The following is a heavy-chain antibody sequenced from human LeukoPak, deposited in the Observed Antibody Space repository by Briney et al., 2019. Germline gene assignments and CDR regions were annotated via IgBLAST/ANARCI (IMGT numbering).Heavy chain of an antibody. CDR3: ARDPAGYCSGGSCYQYFDY. V-gene: IGHV3-23*01. D-gene: IGHD2-15*01. J-gene: IGHJ4*02. Sequence: PGGSLRLSCAASGFTFSSYAMSWVRQAPGKGLEWVSAISGSGGSTYYADSVKGRFTISRDNAKNSLYLQMNSLRAEDTAVYYCARDPAGYCSGGSCYQYFDYWGQGTLVTVSS. CDR2: ISGSGGST. CDR1: GFTFSSYA.